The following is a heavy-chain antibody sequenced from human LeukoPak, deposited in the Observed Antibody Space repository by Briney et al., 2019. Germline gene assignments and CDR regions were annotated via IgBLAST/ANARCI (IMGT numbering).Heavy chain of an antibody. V-gene: IGHV5-51*01. D-gene: IGHD3-10*01. CDR2: ICPGDSDT. CDR3: ARRYYYGSGSYYSAYNWFDP. Sequence: GESLKISCKGSGYSFTSYWIGWVRQMPGKGLEWMGIICPGDSDTRYSPSFQGQVTISADKSISTAYLQWSSLKASDTAMYYCARRYYYGSGSYYSAYNWFDPWGQGTLVTVSS. CDR1: GYSFTSYW. J-gene: IGHJ5*02.